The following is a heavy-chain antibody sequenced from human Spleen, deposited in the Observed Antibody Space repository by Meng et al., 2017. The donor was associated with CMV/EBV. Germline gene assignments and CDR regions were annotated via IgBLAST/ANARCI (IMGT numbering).Heavy chain of an antibody. D-gene: IGHD1-26*01. CDR2: IHDSGSS. V-gene: IGHV4-59*01. CDR3: ARTLVGATLYFDY. CDR1: GGSINSYY. Sequence: SETLSLTCSVSGGSINSYYWSWIRQPPGKGLEWVGYIHDSGSSNYSPSLKRRVAISVDTSKNQFSLKLSSVTAADTAVYYCARTLVGATLYFDYWGQGTLVTVSS. J-gene: IGHJ4*02.